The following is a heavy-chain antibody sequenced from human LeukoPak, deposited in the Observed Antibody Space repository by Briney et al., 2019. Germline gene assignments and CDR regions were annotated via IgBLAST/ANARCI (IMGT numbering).Heavy chain of an antibody. D-gene: IGHD3-10*01. CDR1: GDSISSSNW. J-gene: IGHJ4*02. CDR2: IYHSGST. Sequence: SETLSLTCAVSGDSISSSNWWTWVRQPPGKGLEWIGEIYHSGSTNYNSSLKSRVTISVDQSKNQFSMKLSSVTAADTAVYYCARDALYGSGTYVFDHWGQGTLVTVSS. CDR3: ARDALYGSGTYVFDH. V-gene: IGHV4-4*02.